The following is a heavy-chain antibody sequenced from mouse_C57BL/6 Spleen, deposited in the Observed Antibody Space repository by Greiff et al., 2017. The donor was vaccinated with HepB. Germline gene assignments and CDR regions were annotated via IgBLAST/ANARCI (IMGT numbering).Heavy chain of an antibody. V-gene: IGHV1-80*01. D-gene: IGHD1-1*01. Sequence: QVQLQQSGAELVKPGASVKISCKASGYAFSSYWMNWVKQRPGKGLEWIGQIYPGDGDTNYNGKFKGKATLTADKSSSTAYMQLSSLTSEDSAVYFCARNYGSSYEGFDYWGQGTTLTVSS. J-gene: IGHJ2*01. CDR3: ARNYGSSYEGFDY. CDR1: GYAFSSYW. CDR2: IYPGDGDT.